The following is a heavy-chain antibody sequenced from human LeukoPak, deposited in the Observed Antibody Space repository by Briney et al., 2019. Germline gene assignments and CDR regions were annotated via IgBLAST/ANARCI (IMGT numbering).Heavy chain of an antibody. CDR2: IYNSGRT. Sequence: SETLSLTCTVSGDSVSRNYYWNWIRQPPGKGLEWIGYIYNSGRTNYNPSLKSRVTISVDTSKNQFSLKLSSVTAADTAVYYCARAPSMVRGVIRWFDPWGQGTLVTVSS. J-gene: IGHJ5*02. V-gene: IGHV4-61*01. D-gene: IGHD3-10*01. CDR1: GDSVSRNYY. CDR3: ARAPSMVRGVIRWFDP.